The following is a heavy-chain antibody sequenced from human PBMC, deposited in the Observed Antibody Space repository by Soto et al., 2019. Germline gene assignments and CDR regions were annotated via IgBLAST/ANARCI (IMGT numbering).Heavy chain of an antibody. CDR1: GFTFSSYG. Sequence: GGSLRLSRAASGFTFSSYGMHWVRQAPGKGLEWVAVIWYDGSNKYYADSVKGRFTISRDNSKNTLYLQMNSLRAEDTAVYYCARDGYSYPYYYGMDVWGQGTTVTVSS. J-gene: IGHJ6*02. V-gene: IGHV3-33*01. CDR3: ARDGYSYPYYYGMDV. D-gene: IGHD5-18*01. CDR2: IWYDGSNK.